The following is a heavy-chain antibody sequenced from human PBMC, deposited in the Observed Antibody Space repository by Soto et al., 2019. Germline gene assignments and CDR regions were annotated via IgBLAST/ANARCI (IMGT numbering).Heavy chain of an antibody. Sequence: SETLSLTCGVYGGSFSGYYWSWIRQPPGKGLEWIGEINHSGSTNYTPSLKSRVTISLDTSKNHFSLKLSSVTAADTAVYYCARGVPPGPYYGSGSRFDPWGQGTLVTVSS. CDR2: INHSGST. CDR1: GGSFSGYY. J-gene: IGHJ5*02. V-gene: IGHV4-34*01. D-gene: IGHD3-10*01. CDR3: ARGVPPGPYYGSGSRFDP.